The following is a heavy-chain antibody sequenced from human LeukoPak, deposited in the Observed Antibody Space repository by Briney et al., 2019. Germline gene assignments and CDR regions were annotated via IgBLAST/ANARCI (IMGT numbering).Heavy chain of an antibody. Sequence: ASVTVSCKASGYTFTGYYMHWVRQAPGQGLEWMGWINPNSGGTNYAQKFQGRVTMTRDTSISTAYMELSRLRSDDTAVYYCARAREMATIEDYWGQGTLVTVSS. J-gene: IGHJ4*02. CDR1: GYTFTGYY. D-gene: IGHD5-24*01. CDR3: ARAREMATIEDY. CDR2: INPNSGGT. V-gene: IGHV1-2*02.